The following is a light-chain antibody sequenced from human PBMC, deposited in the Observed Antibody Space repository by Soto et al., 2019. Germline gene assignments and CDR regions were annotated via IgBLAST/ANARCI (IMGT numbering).Light chain of an antibody. J-gene: IGKJ2*01. V-gene: IGKV1-39*01. Sequence: DIQMTQSPSFMSASVGDRVTITCRASQSISSHLNWYQQKPGKDPKLLNYGAYSLQSGVPSRFSGSVCGTDSTLTISSLQPEDFATYYCQQSYNTPRTFGQGTKLEIK. CDR2: GAY. CDR3: QQSYNTPRT. CDR1: QSISSH.